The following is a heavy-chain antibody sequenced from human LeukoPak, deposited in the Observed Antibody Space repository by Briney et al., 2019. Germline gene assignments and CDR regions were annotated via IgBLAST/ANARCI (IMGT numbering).Heavy chain of an antibody. V-gene: IGHV3-23*01. CDR2: IGAGGTFT. CDR3: AIDLEYTTYGYYFDY. D-gene: IGHD1-26*01. J-gene: IGHJ4*02. Sequence: GGSLRLSCTASGFTFSSYAMNWVRQAPGKGLEWVSGIGAGGTFTYYADSVKGRFTIFRDNSRNTLYLQMNSLRADDTAVYYCAIDLEYTTYGYYFDYWGQGTLVTVSS. CDR1: GFTFSSYA.